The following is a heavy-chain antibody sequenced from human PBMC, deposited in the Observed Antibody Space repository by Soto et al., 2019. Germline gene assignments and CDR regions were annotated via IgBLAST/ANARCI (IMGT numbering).Heavy chain of an antibody. J-gene: IGHJ4*02. Sequence: QVQLVQSGAEVKKPGASVKVSCKASGYTFSSYGITWVRQAPGQGLEWMGWITAYNGNTNYAQNLQGRVTMTTATSTTPAHMALPSLRSDGTAVYYWARGGAGYRPPNAYWGQGTLVTVSS. CDR1: GYTFSSYG. D-gene: IGHD5-12*01. CDR3: ARGGAGYRPPNAY. V-gene: IGHV1-18*01. CDR2: ITAYNGNT.